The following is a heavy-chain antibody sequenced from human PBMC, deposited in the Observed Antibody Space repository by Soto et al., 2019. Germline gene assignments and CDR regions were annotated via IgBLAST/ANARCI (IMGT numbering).Heavy chain of an antibody. D-gene: IGHD6-13*01. CDR2: IYWNDDK. J-gene: IGHJ5*02. Sequence: SGPTLVNPTQTLTLTCTFSGFSLSTSGVGVGWIRQPPGKALEWLALIYWNDDKRYSPSLKSRLTITKDTSKNQVVLTMTNMDPVDTATYYCAHRPPNSRSFIVWFDPWGQGTLVTVSS. V-gene: IGHV2-5*01. CDR1: GFSLSTSGVG. CDR3: AHRPPNSRSFIVWFDP.